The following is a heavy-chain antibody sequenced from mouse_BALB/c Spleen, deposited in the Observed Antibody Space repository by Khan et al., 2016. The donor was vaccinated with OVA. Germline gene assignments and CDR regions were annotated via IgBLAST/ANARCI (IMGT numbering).Heavy chain of an antibody. V-gene: IGHV1S135*01. CDR3: TRHGDGAWFTY. CDR2: IDPFSGGT. CDR1: GYSFTTYY. J-gene: IGHJ3*01. Sequence: VQLQQSGPELMKPGASVKISCKASGYSFTTYYIHWVIQSHGKSLEWIGFIDPFSGGTTYNQKFKGKATLTADKSSSTAYLHLSNLTSEYSAFYYCTRHGDGAWFTYWGQGTLVTVSA. D-gene: IGHD2-13*01.